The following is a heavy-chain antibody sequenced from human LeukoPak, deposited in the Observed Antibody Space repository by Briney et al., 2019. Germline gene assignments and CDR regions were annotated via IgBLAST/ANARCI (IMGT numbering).Heavy chain of an antibody. V-gene: IGHV3-21*01. CDR1: GFTFSSYS. CDR3: AKEYYDFWSGYQYFDY. D-gene: IGHD3-3*01. CDR2: ISSSSSYI. Sequence: GGSLRLSCAASGFTFSSYSMNWVRQAPGKGLEWVSSISSSSSYIYYADSVKGRFTISRDNAKNSLYLQMNSLRAEDTAVYYCAKEYYDFWSGYQYFDYWGQGTLVTVSS. J-gene: IGHJ4*02.